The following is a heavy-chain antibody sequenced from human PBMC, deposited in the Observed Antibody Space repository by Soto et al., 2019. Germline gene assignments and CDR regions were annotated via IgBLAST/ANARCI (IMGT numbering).Heavy chain of an antibody. CDR1: GFSFSNYA. Sequence: GGSLRLSCASSGFSFSNYAMTWVRQAPGMGLECVSGISGSGDYTDYADSVKGRFTISRDNSKNTLFLQMNSLRAEDAALYYCAKGNRASNRWFYFDYWGQGTLVTVSS. CDR3: AKGNRASNRWFYFDY. D-gene: IGHD6-13*01. V-gene: IGHV3-23*01. J-gene: IGHJ4*02. CDR2: ISGSGDYT.